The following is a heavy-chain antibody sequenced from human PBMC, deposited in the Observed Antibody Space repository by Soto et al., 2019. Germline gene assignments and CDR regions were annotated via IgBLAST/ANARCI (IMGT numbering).Heavy chain of an antibody. CDR3: ARGINGYQMLSDWIDP. V-gene: IGHV1-2*04. J-gene: IGHJ5*02. Sequence: GASVKVSCKASGYTFTGYYMHWVRQAPGQGLEWMGWINPNSGGTNYAQKFQGWVTMTRDTSISTAYMELSRLRSDDTAVYYCARGINGYQMLSDWIDPRGQGTLVTVSS. D-gene: IGHD2-2*01. CDR1: GYTFTGYY. CDR2: INPNSGGT.